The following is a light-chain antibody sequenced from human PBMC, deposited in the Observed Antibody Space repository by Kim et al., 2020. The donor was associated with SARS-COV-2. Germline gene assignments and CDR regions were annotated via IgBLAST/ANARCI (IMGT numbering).Light chain of an antibody. CDR1: KLGDTY. Sequence: SVSPGQTARITCSGDKLGDTYACWYQQKPGQSPVLVLYQDSKRPSGIPERFSGSNSGNTATLTISGTQAMDEADYYCQAWDSSTVVFGGGTQLTVL. CDR2: QDS. CDR3: QAWDSSTVV. J-gene: IGLJ2*01. V-gene: IGLV3-1*01.